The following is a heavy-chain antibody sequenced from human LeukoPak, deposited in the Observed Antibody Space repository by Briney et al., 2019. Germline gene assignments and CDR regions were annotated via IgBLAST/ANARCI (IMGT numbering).Heavy chain of an antibody. Sequence: GESLKISCQGSGYSFSTYWIGWVRQMPGKGLEWMGIIYPGDSDTRYSPPFQGQVTISADKSISTAYLQWSSLKASDTAMYYCARRDRSGYYYFDYWGQGTLVTVSS. V-gene: IGHV5-51*01. CDR2: IYPGDSDT. D-gene: IGHD3-22*01. J-gene: IGHJ4*02. CDR1: GYSFSTYW. CDR3: ARRDRSGYYYFDY.